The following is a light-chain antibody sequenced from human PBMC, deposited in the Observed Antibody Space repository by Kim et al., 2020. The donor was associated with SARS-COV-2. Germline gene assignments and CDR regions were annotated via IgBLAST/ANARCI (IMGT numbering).Light chain of an antibody. J-gene: IGKJ2*01. V-gene: IGKV1-5*03. CDR1: RNSSNW. CDR3: QHYSRFPYT. CDR2: RAS. Sequence: SASGGGGGTSTCRASRNSSNWLAWCQQKPGRAPNLLIYRASTLENGVPSRFSGSGSGTEFTLTITSLQPDDFAAYYCQHYSRFPYTFGQGTKLEI.